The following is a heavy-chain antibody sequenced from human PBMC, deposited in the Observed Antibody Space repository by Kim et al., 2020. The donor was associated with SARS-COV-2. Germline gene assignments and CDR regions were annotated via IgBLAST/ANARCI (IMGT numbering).Heavy chain of an antibody. J-gene: IGHJ6*02. Sequence: GGSLRLSCAASGFTFSSYGMHWVRQAPGKGLEWVAVISYDGSNKYYADSVKGRFTISRDNSKNTLYLQMNSLRAEDTAVYYCAKGAGGGYCSSTSCYRADYYYYGMDVWGQGTTVTVSS. D-gene: IGHD2-2*02. CDR1: GFTFSSYG. CDR2: ISYDGSNK. V-gene: IGHV3-30*18. CDR3: AKGAGGGYCSSTSCYRADYYYYGMDV.